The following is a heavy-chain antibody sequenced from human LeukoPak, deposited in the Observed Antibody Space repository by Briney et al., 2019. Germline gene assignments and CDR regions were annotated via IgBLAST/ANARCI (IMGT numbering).Heavy chain of an antibody. J-gene: IGHJ4*02. CDR1: GGSISSYY. V-gene: IGHV4-59*08. CDR2: IYYSGST. D-gene: IGHD3-10*01. CDR3: ARHLSFRGGPPVVAFAY. Sequence: SETLSLTCTVSGGSISSYYWSWIRQPPGKGLEWIGDIYYSGSTNYNPSLKSRVTISVDKSKTPFSLKLSSVTAADTAVYYCARHLSFRGGPPVVAFAYWGQGTLVTVSS.